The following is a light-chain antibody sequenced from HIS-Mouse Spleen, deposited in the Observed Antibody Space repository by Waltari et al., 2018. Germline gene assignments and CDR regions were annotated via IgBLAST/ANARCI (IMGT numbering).Light chain of an antibody. CDR3: QQSYSTPMYT. J-gene: IGKJ2*01. CDR2: AAS. Sequence: DIQMTQSPSSLSASVGDRVTIPCRESQSISSYLTWYQQKPGKAPKLLIYAASSLQSGVPSRFSGSGSGTDFTLTISSLQPEDFATYYCQQSYSTPMYTFGQGTKLEIK. CDR1: QSISSY. V-gene: IGKV1-39*01.